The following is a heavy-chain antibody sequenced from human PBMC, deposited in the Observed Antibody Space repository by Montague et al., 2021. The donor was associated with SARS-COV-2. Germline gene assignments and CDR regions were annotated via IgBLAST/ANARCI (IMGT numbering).Heavy chain of an antibody. J-gene: IGHJ6*03. CDR1: GTSFSGYY. Sequence: TLSLTFAVHGTSFSGYYWNWIRQPPGKGLEWIGEIHHGGSTNYNPSLKSRVTISADTSKNQFSLKLTSVAAADTAVYYCARLGDGVVPSPILGVGPYYSYYYMDVWGKGTTVTVSS. CDR3: ARLGDGVVPSPILGVGPYYSYYYMDV. V-gene: IGHV4-34*01. CDR2: IHHGGST. D-gene: IGHD3-10*01.